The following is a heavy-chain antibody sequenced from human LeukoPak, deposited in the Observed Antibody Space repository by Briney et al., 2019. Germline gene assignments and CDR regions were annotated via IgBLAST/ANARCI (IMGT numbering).Heavy chain of an antibody. V-gene: IGHV1-8*03. J-gene: IGHJ5*02. CDR2: MNPNSGNT. Sequence: ASVKVSCKVSGYTLTELSVHWVRQATGQGLEWMGWMNPNSGNTGYAQKFQGRVTITRNTSISTAYMELSSLRSEDTAVYYCARGFRLSAIEDWFDPWGQGTLVTVSS. CDR3: ARGFRLSAIEDWFDP. CDR1: GYTLTELS. D-gene: IGHD2-2*02.